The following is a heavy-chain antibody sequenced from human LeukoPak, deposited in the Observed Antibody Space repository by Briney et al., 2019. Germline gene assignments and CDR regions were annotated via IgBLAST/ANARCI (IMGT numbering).Heavy chain of an antibody. V-gene: IGHV4-4*07. CDR3: ARDRYYYDSSGLRAFVI. CDR2: IHSSWST. CDR1: VGSISRYY. J-gene: IGHJ3*02. Sequence: SETLSLTCTVSVGSISRYYWSGIREPAAKGLEWMGRIHSSWSTNYNPSLKSRVTMSGDTSKNQFSLKLSSVTAADTAVYYCARDRYYYDSSGLRAFVIWVEGRMVTVSS. D-gene: IGHD3-22*01.